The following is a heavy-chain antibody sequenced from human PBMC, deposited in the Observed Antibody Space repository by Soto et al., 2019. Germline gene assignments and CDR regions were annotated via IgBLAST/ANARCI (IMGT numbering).Heavy chain of an antibody. D-gene: IGHD3-22*01. CDR3: TTDDLPYDDYYMDV. CDR1: GFTFSNAW. J-gene: IGHJ6*03. Sequence: GSLRLSCAASGFTFSNAWMSWVRQAPGKGLEWVGRIKSKTDGGTTDYAAPVKGRFTISRDDSKNTLYLQMNSLKTEDTAVYYCTTDDLPYDDYYMDVWGKGTKVTVSS. CDR2: IKSKTDGGTT. V-gene: IGHV3-15*01.